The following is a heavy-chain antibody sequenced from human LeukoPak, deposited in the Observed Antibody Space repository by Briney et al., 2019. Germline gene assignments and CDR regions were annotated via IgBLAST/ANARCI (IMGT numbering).Heavy chain of an antibody. V-gene: IGHV3-23*01. CDR1: GFTFNTYA. J-gene: IGHJ3*01. CDR2: ISGSGGRT. CDR3: AKDRWYSSGWYLKEAFDL. D-gene: IGHD6-19*01. Sequence: PGGSLRLSCAASGFTFNTYAMSWVRQAPGEGLEWVAAISGSGGRTYYADSVKGRFTISRDSSTNTLYLQMESLRAEDTAVYYCAKDRWYSSGWYLKEAFDLWGQGTMVTVSS.